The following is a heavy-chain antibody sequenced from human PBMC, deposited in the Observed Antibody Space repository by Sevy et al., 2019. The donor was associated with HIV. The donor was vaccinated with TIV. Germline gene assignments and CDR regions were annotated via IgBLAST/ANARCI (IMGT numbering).Heavy chain of an antibody. CDR2: IRYDGNNK. V-gene: IGHV3-30*02. Sequence: GGSLRLSCAASGFTFSSYGMNWVRQAPGKGLEWVSFIRYDGNNKYYTGSVKGRFTISRDNSKNTLYLQMNSLRAEDTAVYYCAKGRDKGDFDGMDVWGQGTTVTVSS. J-gene: IGHJ6*02. CDR1: GFTFSSYG. D-gene: IGHD3-16*01. CDR3: AKGRDKGDFDGMDV.